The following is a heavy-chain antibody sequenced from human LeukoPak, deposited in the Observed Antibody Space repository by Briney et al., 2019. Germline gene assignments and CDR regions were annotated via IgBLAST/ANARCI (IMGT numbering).Heavy chain of an antibody. CDR2: ISAYNGNT. V-gene: IGHV1-18*01. D-gene: IGHD1-7*01. J-gene: IGHJ4*02. CDR1: GYTFTSYG. Sequence: ASVKVSSKDSGYTFTSYGISWVRQAPGQGLEWMGWISAYNGNTNYAQKLQGSVTLTTDTSTSTAYMEQRSLRSADTAVYYCARDQGRITGTTWSGALDYWGQGTLVTVSS. CDR3: ARDQGRITGTTWSGALDY.